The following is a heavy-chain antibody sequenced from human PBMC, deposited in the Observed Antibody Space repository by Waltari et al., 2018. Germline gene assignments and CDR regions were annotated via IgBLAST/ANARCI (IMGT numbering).Heavy chain of an antibody. J-gene: IGHJ6*02. CDR2: IIPILGLA. CDR3: ASSGFGVCSSTSCYTGFTFNDPHSYYYYGMDV. D-gene: IGHD2-2*02. V-gene: IGHV1-69*09. Sequence: QVQLVQSGAEVKKPGSSVKVSCKASGGTFSSYAISWVRQAPGQGLEWMGRIIPILGLANYAQKFQGRVTITADKSTSTAYMELGSLRSEDTAVYYCASSGFGVCSSTSCYTGFTFNDPHSYYYYGMDVWGQGTTVTVSS. CDR1: GGTFSSYA.